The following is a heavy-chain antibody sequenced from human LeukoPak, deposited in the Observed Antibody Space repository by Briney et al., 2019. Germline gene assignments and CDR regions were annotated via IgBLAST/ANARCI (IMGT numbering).Heavy chain of an antibody. V-gene: IGHV1-2*02. Sequence: ASVKVSCRASGYTFTGYYMHWVRQAPGQGLEWMGWINPNSGGTNYAQKFQGRVTMTRDTSISTAYMELSRLRSDDTAVYYCARTTMVRGVKNRIRNWFDPWGQGTLVTVSS. CDR2: INPNSGGT. CDR1: GYTFTGYY. D-gene: IGHD3-10*01. J-gene: IGHJ5*02. CDR3: ARTTMVRGVKNRIRNWFDP.